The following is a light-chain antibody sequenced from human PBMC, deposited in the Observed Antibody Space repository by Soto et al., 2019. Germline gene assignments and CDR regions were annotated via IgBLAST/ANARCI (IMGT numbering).Light chain of an antibody. J-gene: IGKJ2*01. CDR1: QTVRNSY. CDR2: GVS. Sequence: EIVLTQSPGTLSLSPGERATLSCRASQTVRNSYLAWYQQKPGQAPRLLIYGVSARATGIPDRFSGSGSGTDFTLTISRLEPEDFAVFYCQQYDGSLPYTFGQGTILEIK. CDR3: QQYDGSLPYT. V-gene: IGKV3-20*01.